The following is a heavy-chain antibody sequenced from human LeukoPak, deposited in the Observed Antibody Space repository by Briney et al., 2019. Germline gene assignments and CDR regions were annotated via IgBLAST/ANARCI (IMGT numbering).Heavy chain of an antibody. CDR1: DSSISSSSYY. Sequence: SGTLSLTCAVSDSSISSSSYYWGWIRQPPGKGLEWIGSIYYSGSTYYNPSFKSRVTISVDTSKNQFSLKLSSVTAADTAVYYCARDGITMNQNYFDYWGQGTLVTVSS. CDR3: ARDGITMNQNYFDY. D-gene: IGHD3-22*01. V-gene: IGHV4-39*07. J-gene: IGHJ4*02. CDR2: IYYSGST.